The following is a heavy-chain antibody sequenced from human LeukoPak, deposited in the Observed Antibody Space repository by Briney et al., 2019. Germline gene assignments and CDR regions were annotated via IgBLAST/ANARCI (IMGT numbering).Heavy chain of an antibody. J-gene: IGHJ1*01. V-gene: IGHV1-18*01. D-gene: IGHD4-11*01. CDR3: GRWRESSNWPPGYLQY. CDR2: ISAYNGNT. Sequence: AASVKVSCKASGFTFTSFGFSWVRRAPGQGLEWMGWISAYNGNTNYAQNLQGRVTMTTDASTSTVYMELRSLRSDDTAMYYCGRWRESSNWPPGYLQYWGQGTLVIVSS. CDR1: GFTFTSFG.